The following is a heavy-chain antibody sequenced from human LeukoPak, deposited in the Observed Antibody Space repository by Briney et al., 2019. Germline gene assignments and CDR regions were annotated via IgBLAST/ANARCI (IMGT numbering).Heavy chain of an antibody. CDR2: INQDGSQT. D-gene: IGHD5-12*01. CDR1: GFAFSVYW. CDR3: ARDSSPRYSGYDWVY. V-gene: IGHV3-7*01. J-gene: IGHJ4*02. Sequence: GGSLRLSCTASGFAFSVYWMSWVRQAPGKGLEWLANINQDGSQTSYVDSVRGRFTVSRDNAKNSLYLQMNSLRADDTAVYYCARDSSPRYSGYDWVYWGRGTLVTVSS.